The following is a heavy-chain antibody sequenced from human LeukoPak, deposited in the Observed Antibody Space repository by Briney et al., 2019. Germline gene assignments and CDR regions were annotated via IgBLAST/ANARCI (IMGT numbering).Heavy chain of an antibody. CDR1: GFTFSSYD. CDR3: ARGEIRGYSSGWYPPYSYFDL. V-gene: IGHV3-13*05. J-gene: IGHJ2*01. D-gene: IGHD6-19*01. CDR2: IGTAGDP. Sequence: GGSLRLSCAASGFTFSSYDMHWVRQATGKGLEWVSAIGTAGDPYYPGSVKGRFTISRENAKNSLYLQMNSLRAGDTAVYYCARGEIRGYSSGWYPPYSYFDLWGRGTLVTVSS.